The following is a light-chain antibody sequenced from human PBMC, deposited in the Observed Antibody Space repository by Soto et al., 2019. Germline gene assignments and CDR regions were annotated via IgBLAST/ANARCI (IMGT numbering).Light chain of an antibody. CDR1: QSIAYR. Sequence: DIQLTQSPSSLSASVGDRVTITCRASQSIAYRLNWYQQKPGKAPKVLIYDTSNLRSGVPPRFSGSGSGTDFALTISSLQPEDFATYYCHQTAGSLTWTFGQGTRVEAK. CDR3: HQTAGSLTWT. V-gene: IGKV1-39*01. J-gene: IGKJ1*01. CDR2: DTS.